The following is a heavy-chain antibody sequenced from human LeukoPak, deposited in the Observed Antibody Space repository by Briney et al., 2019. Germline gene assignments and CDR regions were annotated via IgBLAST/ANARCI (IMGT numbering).Heavy chain of an antibody. V-gene: IGHV3-7*01. J-gene: IGHJ4*02. Sequence: PGGSLRLSCAASGFTFSSYWMSWVRQAPGKGLEWGANIKLDGSGKYYVDSVKGRFTISRDNAKNSLYLQMNSLRAEDTAVYYCARGKVGFDYWGQGTLVTVSS. D-gene: IGHD1-1*01. CDR3: ARGKVGFDY. CDR1: GFTFSSYW. CDR2: IKLDGSGK.